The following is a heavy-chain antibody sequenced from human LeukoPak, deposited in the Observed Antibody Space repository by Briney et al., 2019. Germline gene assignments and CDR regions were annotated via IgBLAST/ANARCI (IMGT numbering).Heavy chain of an antibody. CDR1: GYSISSGYY. V-gene: IGHV4-38-2*01. CDR2: IYHSGTT. J-gene: IGHJ4*02. D-gene: IGHD3-22*01. CDR3: AWKYYYDSSGYFYVDQ. Sequence: PSETLSLTCAVSGYSISSGYYWGWIRQSPEKGLEWIGSIYHSGTTYYNPSLKSRVTISIDTYKNQFSLNLHSVTAADTAVYYCAWKYYYDSSGYFYVDQWGQGILVTVSS.